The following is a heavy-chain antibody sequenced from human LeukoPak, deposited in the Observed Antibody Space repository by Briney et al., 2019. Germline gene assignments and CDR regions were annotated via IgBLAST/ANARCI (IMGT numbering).Heavy chain of an antibody. D-gene: IGHD1-26*01. CDR1: GFTSGDYA. J-gene: IGHJ4*02. CDR2: IRSKTYGGTG. Sequence: GGSLRLSCTASGFTSGDYAMSWFRQAPGKGLEWVGFIRSKTYGGTGEYAASVKGRFTISRDDSKSIAHLQMNSLKTEDTAVYYCTRSESGTYKGGFDFWGQGTLVTVSS. V-gene: IGHV3-49*03. CDR3: TRSESGTYKGGFDF.